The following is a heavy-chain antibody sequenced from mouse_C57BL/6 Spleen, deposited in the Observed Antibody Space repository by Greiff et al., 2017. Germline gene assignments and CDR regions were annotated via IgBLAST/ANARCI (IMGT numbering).Heavy chain of an antibody. J-gene: IGHJ4*01. Sequence: EVNVVESGGGLVKPGGSLKLSCAASGFTFSDYGMHWVRQAPEKGLEWVAYISSGSSTIYYADTVKGRFTISRDNAKNTLFLQMTSLRSEDTAMYYCARREISTYGSSPYYYAMDYWGQGTSVTVSS. D-gene: IGHD1-1*01. V-gene: IGHV5-17*01. CDR2: ISSGSSTI. CDR3: ARREISTYGSSPYYYAMDY. CDR1: GFTFSDYG.